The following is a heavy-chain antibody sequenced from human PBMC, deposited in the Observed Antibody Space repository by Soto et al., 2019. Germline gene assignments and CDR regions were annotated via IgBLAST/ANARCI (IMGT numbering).Heavy chain of an antibody. D-gene: IGHD1-26*01. CDR3: ARREIQGPIDY. V-gene: IGHV4-28*01. J-gene: IGHJ4*02. Sequence: QVQLQESGPGLVKPSDTLSLTCAVSGYSISSSNWWGWIRQPPGKGLEWIGYIYYSGTTYYNPSLQRRVTRSVDPAKNQFSLKLPALTAVDTAVHYCARREIQGPIDYWGQGALVTVSS. CDR1: GYSISSSNW. CDR2: IYYSGTT.